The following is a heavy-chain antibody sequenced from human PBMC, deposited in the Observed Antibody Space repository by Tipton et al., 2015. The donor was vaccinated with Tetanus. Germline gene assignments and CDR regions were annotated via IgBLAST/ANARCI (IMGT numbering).Heavy chain of an antibody. CDR2: IYHTQRT. D-gene: IGHD2-21*01. Sequence: TLSLTCTVSGTSIKTGGYLWTWVRQHRGKGLEWIGYIYHTQRTSSSPSLNGRVTISIDISTNQFSLSLTSVTAADTALYYCAREVYNGGFYSGVDSWGQGTLVTVSS. CDR1: GTSIKTGGYL. V-gene: IGHV4-31*03. J-gene: IGHJ4*02. CDR3: AREVYNGGFYSGVDS.